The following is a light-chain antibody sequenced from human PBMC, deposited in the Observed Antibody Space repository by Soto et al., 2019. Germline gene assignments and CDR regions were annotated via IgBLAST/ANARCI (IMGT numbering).Light chain of an antibody. CDR3: QQYGGTPRT. J-gene: IGKJ1*01. Sequence: EIVLTQSPGTLSLSPGERATLSCRASQSVSSSLAWYQQKPGQGPRLLIYGASSRATGIPDRFSGSGSGTDFTLTVSRLEPEDFAVYYCQQYGGTPRTFGQGTKVEIK. CDR1: QSVSSS. V-gene: IGKV3-20*01. CDR2: GAS.